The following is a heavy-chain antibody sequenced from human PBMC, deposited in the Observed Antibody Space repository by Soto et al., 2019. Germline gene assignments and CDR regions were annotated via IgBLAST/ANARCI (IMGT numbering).Heavy chain of an antibody. D-gene: IGHD2-15*01. CDR3: ARGLHCSGGSCVFDY. CDR2: ISSSSSYI. CDR1: GFTFSSYS. V-gene: IGHV3-21*01. J-gene: IGHJ4*02. Sequence: EVQLVESGGGLVKPGGSLRLSCAASGFTFSSYSMNWVRQAPGKGLEWVSSISSSSSYIYYADSVKGRFTISRDNAKNSLYLQMNSLRAEDTALYYCARGLHCSGGSCVFDYWGQGTLVTVSS.